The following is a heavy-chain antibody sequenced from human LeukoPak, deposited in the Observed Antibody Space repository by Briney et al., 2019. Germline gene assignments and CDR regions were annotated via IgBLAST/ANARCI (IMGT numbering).Heavy chain of an antibody. D-gene: IGHD2-15*01. J-gene: IGHJ6*02. CDR1: GGTFSIYA. CDR2: IIPIFGTA. V-gene: IGHV1-69*01. CDR3: ARGFFGASVANGMDV. Sequence: SVTVSCKASGGTFSIYAISWVRQAPGQGLEWMGGIIPIFGTANYAEKFQGRVTITADESRSTAYMELRSLRSEDTAVYYCARGFFGASVANGMDVWGQGTKVTVSS.